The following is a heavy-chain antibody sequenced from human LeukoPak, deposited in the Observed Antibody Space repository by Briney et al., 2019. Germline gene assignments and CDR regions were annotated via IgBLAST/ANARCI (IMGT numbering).Heavy chain of an antibody. Sequence: ASVKVSCKASGYTFTCYYMHWVRQAPGQGLEWMGWINPNSGGTNYAQKFQGRVTMTRDTSISTAYMELSRLRSDDTAVYYCARDLDHASRPFDYWGQGTLVTVSS. CDR1: GYTFTCYY. CDR2: INPNSGGT. V-gene: IGHV1-2*02. J-gene: IGHJ4*02. CDR3: ARDLDHASRPFDY.